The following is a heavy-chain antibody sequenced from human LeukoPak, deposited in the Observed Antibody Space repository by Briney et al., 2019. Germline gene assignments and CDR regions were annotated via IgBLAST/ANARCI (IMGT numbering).Heavy chain of an antibody. CDR1: GFTFSNAW. V-gene: IGHV3-15*01. J-gene: IGHJ4*02. CDR2: IKSKTDGGAT. D-gene: IGHD6-19*01. CDR3: TTGSLKKYSSAWWANY. Sequence: PGGSLRLSCAASGFTFSNAWMTWVRQAPGRGLEWVGRIKSKTDGGATDYAAPVKGRFTISRDDSKNTLYLQMSSLKTEDTAVYYCTTGSLKKYSSAWWANYWGQGTLVTVSS.